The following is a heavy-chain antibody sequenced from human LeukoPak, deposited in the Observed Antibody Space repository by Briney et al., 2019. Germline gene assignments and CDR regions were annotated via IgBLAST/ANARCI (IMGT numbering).Heavy chain of an antibody. V-gene: IGHV4-59*01. Sequence: SETLSLTCAVYGGSFSGYYWSWIGQPPGKGLDWIGYIYYSGSTNYNPSLKSRVTISVDTSKNQFSLKLRSVTAADAAVYYCARTTTVRGTYYMDVWGKGTTVTVSS. D-gene: IGHD3-10*01. CDR2: IYYSGST. CDR1: GGSFSGYY. J-gene: IGHJ6*03. CDR3: ARTTTVRGTYYMDV.